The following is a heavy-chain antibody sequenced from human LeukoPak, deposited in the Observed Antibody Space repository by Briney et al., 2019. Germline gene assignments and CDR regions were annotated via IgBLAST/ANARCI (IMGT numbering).Heavy chain of an antibody. D-gene: IGHD6-13*01. Sequence: PGGSLRLSCVVSGLTFSSYSMSWVRQAPGKGLEWVSGISASGGDTWYPDSVKGRFTISRDNSKNTLFLQMNSLRVEDTAIYYYAKDAAGPEYWGQGTRVTVSS. V-gene: IGHV3-23*01. CDR2: ISASGGDT. CDR1: GLTFSSYS. CDR3: AKDAAGPEY. J-gene: IGHJ4*02.